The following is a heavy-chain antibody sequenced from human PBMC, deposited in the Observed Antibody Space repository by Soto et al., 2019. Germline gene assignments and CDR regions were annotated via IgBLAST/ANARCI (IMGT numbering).Heavy chain of an antibody. CDR1: GFTFSSYD. V-gene: IGHV3-13*01. CDR2: IGTAGDT. J-gene: IGHJ6*02. D-gene: IGHD4-4*01. CDR3: TRDLRVTTVYYYGMDV. Sequence: PGGSLRLSCAASGFTFSSYDMHWVRQATGKGLEWVSAIGTAGDTYYPGSVKGRFTISRENAKNSLYLQMNSLRAEDTAVYYCTRDLRVTTVYYYGMDVWGQGTTVTVSS.